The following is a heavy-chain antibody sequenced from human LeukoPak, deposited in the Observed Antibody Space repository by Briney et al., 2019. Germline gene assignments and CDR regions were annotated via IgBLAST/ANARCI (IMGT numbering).Heavy chain of an antibody. J-gene: IGHJ6*02. V-gene: IGHV4-59*01. CDR3: AGSPIGYGMDV. CDR1: GDSISSYY. Sequence: PSETLSLTCTVSGDSISSYYWSWIRQPPGKGLEWIGYIYYNGNTNYNPSLKSRVTISVDTSKNQFSLKVSSVTAADTAVYYCAGSPIGYGMDVWGQGTTVTVSS. CDR2: IYYNGNT.